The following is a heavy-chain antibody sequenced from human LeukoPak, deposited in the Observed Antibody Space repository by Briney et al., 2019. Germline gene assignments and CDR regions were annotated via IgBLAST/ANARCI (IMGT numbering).Heavy chain of an antibody. CDR2: TYYRSKWYN. Sequence: SQTLSLTCAISGDSVSSNSAAWNWIRQSPSRGLEWLGRTYYRSKWYNDYAVSVKSRITINPDTSKNQFSLQLNSVTPEGTAVYYCARGIGSGWYRWFDLWGQGTLVTVSS. CDR3: ARGIGSGWYRWFDL. CDR1: GDSVSSNSAA. D-gene: IGHD6-19*01. J-gene: IGHJ5*02. V-gene: IGHV6-1*01.